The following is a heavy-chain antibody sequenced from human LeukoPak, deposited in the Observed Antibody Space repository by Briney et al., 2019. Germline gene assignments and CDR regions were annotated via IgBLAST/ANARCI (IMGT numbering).Heavy chain of an antibody. CDR2: IYYSGST. CDR3: AREVSGYSRSDYYYYMDV. Sequence: ASETLSLTCTVSGGSISSSSYYWGWIRQPPGKGLEWIGSIYYSGSTYYNPSLKSRVTISVDTSKNQFSLKLSSVTAADTAVYYCAREVSGYSRSDYYYYMDVWGKGTTVTVSS. D-gene: IGHD3-22*01. CDR1: GGSISSSSYY. J-gene: IGHJ6*03. V-gene: IGHV4-39*07.